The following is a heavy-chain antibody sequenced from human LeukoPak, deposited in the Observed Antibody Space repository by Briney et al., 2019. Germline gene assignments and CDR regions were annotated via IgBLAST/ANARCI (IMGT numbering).Heavy chain of an antibody. D-gene: IGHD1-26*01. Sequence: SETLSLTCAVYGGSFSGYYWSWIRQPPGKGREWIGEINHSGSTNYNPSLKSRVTISVDTSKNQFSLELSSVTAADTAVYYCARSLGISSIDYWGQGTLVTVSS. CDR3: ARSLGISSIDY. J-gene: IGHJ4*02. CDR2: INHSGST. CDR1: GGSFSGYY. V-gene: IGHV4-34*01.